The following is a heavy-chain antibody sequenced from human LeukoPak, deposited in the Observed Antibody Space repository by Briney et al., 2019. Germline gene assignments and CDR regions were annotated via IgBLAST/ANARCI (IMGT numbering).Heavy chain of an antibody. V-gene: IGHV1-18*01. D-gene: IGHD1-7*01. CDR2: ISANIGNT. J-gene: IGHJ4*02. CDR3: ARVDWNYNDLDY. CDR1: GYTFTSYG. Sequence: ASVKVSCKASGYTFTSYGISWVRQAPGQGLEWMGWISANIGNTNYAQKLQGRVTMTTDTSTSTAYMELRSLRSDDTAVYYCARVDWNYNDLDYWGQGTLVTVSS.